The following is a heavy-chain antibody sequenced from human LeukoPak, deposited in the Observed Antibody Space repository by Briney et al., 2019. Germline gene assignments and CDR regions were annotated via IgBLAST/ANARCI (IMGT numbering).Heavy chain of an antibody. J-gene: IGHJ4*02. CDR3: ARIEFLWCGDLAREWDY. Sequence: GESLKISCKGSGYSFTRYWIGWVRQMPGEGLEWMGIIYPSDSDTRYSPSFQGQVTISVDKSISTAYLQWDSLKASDTAMYYCARIEFLWCGDLAREWDYWGQGTLVTVSS. CDR1: GYSFTRYW. D-gene: IGHD3-10*01. CDR2: IYPSDSDT. V-gene: IGHV5-51*01.